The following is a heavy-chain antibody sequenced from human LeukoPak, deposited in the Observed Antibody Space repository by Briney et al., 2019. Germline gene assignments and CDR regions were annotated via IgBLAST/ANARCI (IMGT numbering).Heavy chain of an antibody. D-gene: IGHD3-3*02. CDR2: IYTSGST. V-gene: IGHV4-4*09. Sequence: SETLSLTCTVSGGSISSYYWSWIRQPPGKGLEWIGYIYTSGSTNYNPSLKSRVTISVDTSKNQFSLKLSSVTAADTAVYYCARHAIFGNYVPFDYSGQGTLVTVSS. CDR1: GGSISSYY. CDR3: ARHAIFGNYVPFDY. J-gene: IGHJ4*02.